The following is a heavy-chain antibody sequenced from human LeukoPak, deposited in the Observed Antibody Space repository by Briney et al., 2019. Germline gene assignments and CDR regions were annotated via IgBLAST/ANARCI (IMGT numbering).Heavy chain of an antibody. CDR2: IYYSGST. J-gene: IGHJ6*03. CDR3: AASRIGENYYYMDV. V-gene: IGHV4-39*01. D-gene: IGHD3-10*01. CDR1: GGSISSSSYY. Sequence: SSETLSLTCTVSGGSISSSSYYWGWIRQPPGKGLEWIGSIYYSGSTYYNPSLKSRVTISVDTSKNQFSLKLSSVTAADTAVYYCAASRIGENYYYMDVWGKGTTVTVSS.